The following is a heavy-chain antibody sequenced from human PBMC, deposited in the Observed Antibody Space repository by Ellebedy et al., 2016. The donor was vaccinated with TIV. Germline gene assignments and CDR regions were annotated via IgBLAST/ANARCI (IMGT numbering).Heavy chain of an antibody. Sequence: SETLSLXCTVSGGSISSYYWSWIRQPPGKGLEWIGYIYYSGSTKYNPSLKSRGTISLDTSKNQFTLKLSSVTAADTAVYYCASYSGSSRDDAFDIWGQGTMVTVSA. CDR1: GGSISSYY. CDR2: IYYSGST. CDR3: ASYSGSSRDDAFDI. D-gene: IGHD1-26*01. J-gene: IGHJ3*02. V-gene: IGHV4-59*01.